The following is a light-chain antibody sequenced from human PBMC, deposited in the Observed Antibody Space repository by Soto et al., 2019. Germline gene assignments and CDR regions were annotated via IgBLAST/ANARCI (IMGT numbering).Light chain of an antibody. V-gene: IGLV3-27*01. CDR1: VLAKKY. Sequence: SYELTQPSSVSVSPGQTARITCSGDVLAKKYARWFQQKPGQAPGLVIYKDSERPSGIPERFYGSSSGTTVTLTISGAQVEDEADYYCYSAADNNLVFGGGTKLTVL. J-gene: IGLJ2*01. CDR3: YSAADNNLV. CDR2: KDS.